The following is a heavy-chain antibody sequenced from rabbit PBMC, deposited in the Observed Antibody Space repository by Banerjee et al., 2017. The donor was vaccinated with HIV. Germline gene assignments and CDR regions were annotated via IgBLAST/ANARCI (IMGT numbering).Heavy chain of an antibody. V-gene: IGHV1S45*01. CDR2: IYAGSSDNT. D-gene: IGHD6-1*01. J-gene: IGHJ4*01. CDR1: GFSFSSSYY. CDR3: ARAGYGGYGYATGFDL. Sequence: QEQLVESGGGLVQPEGSLTLTCTASGFSFSSSYYMCWVRQAPGKGLEWIACIYAGSSDNTYYARWAKGRFTISKTSSTTVTLQMTSLTAADTATYFCARAGYGGYGYATGFDLWGPGTLVTVS.